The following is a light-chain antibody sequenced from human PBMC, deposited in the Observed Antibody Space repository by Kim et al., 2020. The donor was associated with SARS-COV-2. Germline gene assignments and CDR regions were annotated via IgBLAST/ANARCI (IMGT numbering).Light chain of an antibody. CDR1: SSDVGGYNY. CDR2: DVS. J-gene: IGLJ2*01. V-gene: IGLV2-11*01. CDR3: CSYAGSYTFVV. Sequence: QSGTISCTGTSSDVGGYNYVSWYQQHPGKAPKLMIYDVSKRPSGVPDRFSGSKSGNTASLTISGLQAEDEADYYCCSYAGSYTFVVFGGGTQLTVL.